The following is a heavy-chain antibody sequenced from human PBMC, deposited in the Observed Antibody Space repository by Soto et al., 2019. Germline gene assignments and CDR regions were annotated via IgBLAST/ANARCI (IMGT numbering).Heavy chain of an antibody. V-gene: IGHV1-18*04. CDR1: GYTFTSYG. D-gene: IGHD2-8*01. J-gene: IGHJ4*02. Sequence: ASVKVSCKASGYTFTSYGISWVRQAPGQGLEWMGWISAYNGNTNYAQKLQGRVTMTTDTSTSTAYMELRSLRSDDTAVYYCARQYCTNGVCYGFDYWGQGTPATVSS. CDR2: ISAYNGNT. CDR3: ARQYCTNGVCYGFDY.